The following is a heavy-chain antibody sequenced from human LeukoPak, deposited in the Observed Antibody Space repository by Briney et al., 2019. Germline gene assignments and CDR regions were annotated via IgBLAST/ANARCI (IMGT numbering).Heavy chain of an antibody. D-gene: IGHD3/OR15-3a*01. J-gene: IGHJ4*02. CDR3: VRNLDYHALDS. V-gene: IGHV3-7*01. Sequence: GGSLRLSCAASGFTLSRYWMTWVRQAPGKGLEWVADIMKDGSIEDYADSVEGRFTISRDNAKNLLFLQMNSLRAEDTAVYYCVRNLDYHALDSWGQGTPVTVSS. CDR1: GFTLSRYW. CDR2: IMKDGSIE.